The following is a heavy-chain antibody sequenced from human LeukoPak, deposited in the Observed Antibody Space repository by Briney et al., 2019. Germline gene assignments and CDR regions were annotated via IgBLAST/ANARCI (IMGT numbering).Heavy chain of an antibody. J-gene: IGHJ4*02. D-gene: IGHD6-19*01. CDR2: ISSSSSYI. Sequence: GGSLRLSCAASGFTFSSYGMHWVRQAPGKGLEWVSSISSSSSYIYYADSVKGRFTISRDNAKNSLYLRMNSLRAEDTAVYYCARDSGIAVAGSLDYWGQGTLVTVPS. CDR3: ARDSGIAVAGSLDY. CDR1: GFTFSSYG. V-gene: IGHV3-21*01.